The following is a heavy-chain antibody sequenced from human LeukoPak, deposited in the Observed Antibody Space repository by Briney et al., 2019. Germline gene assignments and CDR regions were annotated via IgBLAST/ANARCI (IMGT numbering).Heavy chain of an antibody. CDR3: AKGTRVVVVIAILSV. CDR1: GFTFSSYA. CDR2: ISGSGGST. J-gene: IGHJ4*02. D-gene: IGHD2-21*01. Sequence: PVGSLRLSCAASGFTFSSYAMSWVRECLGRRLGGVSAISGSGGSTYYADPVKGRLTISRDNSKNTLYLQMNSLRAEDTAVYYCAKGTRVVVVIAILSVWGQGTLVTVSS. V-gene: IGHV3-23*01.